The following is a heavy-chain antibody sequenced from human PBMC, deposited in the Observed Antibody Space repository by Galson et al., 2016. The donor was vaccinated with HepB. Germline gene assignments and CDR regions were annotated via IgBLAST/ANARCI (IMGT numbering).Heavy chain of an antibody. Sequence: SLRLSCAASGFTFTSYAMHWVRPAPGKAPESVSTISSHGGSTYYADSVKGRFTISRDNSKNTLYLQMSSLRAEDTAVYFCVRWDRALRWGQGTLVTVSS. D-gene: IGHD1-26*01. V-gene: IGHV3-64D*06. J-gene: IGHJ4*02. CDR1: GFTFTSYA. CDR2: ISSHGGST. CDR3: VRWDRALR.